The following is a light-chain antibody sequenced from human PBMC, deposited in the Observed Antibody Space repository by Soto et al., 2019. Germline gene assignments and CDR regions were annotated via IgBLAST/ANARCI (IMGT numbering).Light chain of an antibody. V-gene: IGKV1-27*01. CDR2: AAS. Sequence: DIQMTQSPSSLSASVGDRVTITCRASQVISNYVAWHQQKPGKVPKLLIYAASTLQSGVSSRFSGSGSGTDFTLTISSLQPEDVATYYCQKYNSDPLTFGGGTKVEIK. CDR1: QVISNY. J-gene: IGKJ4*01. CDR3: QKYNSDPLT.